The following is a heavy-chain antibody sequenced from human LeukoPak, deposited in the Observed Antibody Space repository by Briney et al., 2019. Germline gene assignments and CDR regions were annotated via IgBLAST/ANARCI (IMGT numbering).Heavy chain of an antibody. D-gene: IGHD6-19*01. CDR3: ARVSPVVDY. Sequence: GGSLRLSCAASGFTFDDYAMHWVRQAPGKGLEWVSGISWNSGSIGYADSVKGRFTISRDNAKNSLYLQMNSLRAEDTAVYYCARVSPVVDYWGQGTLVTVSS. CDR1: GFTFDDYA. CDR2: ISWNSGSI. V-gene: IGHV3-9*01. J-gene: IGHJ4*02.